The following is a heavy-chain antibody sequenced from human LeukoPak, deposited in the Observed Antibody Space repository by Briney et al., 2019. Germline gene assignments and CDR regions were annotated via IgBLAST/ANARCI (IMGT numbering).Heavy chain of an antibody. Sequence: GGSLRLSCAASGFTFGNSWVHWVRQAPGKGLVWVSLINADGSIRTYADSVRGRFTIARDNARNTLSLQMNSLTIEDTAVYYCIVVVEPPDSDGFDVWGQGTMITVSS. V-gene: IGHV3-74*01. D-gene: IGHD1-14*01. CDR1: GFTFGNSW. J-gene: IGHJ3*01. CDR3: IVVVEPPDSDGFDV. CDR2: INADGSIR.